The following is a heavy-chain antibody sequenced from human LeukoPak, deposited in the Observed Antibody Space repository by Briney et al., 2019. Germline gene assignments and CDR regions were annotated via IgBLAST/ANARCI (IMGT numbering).Heavy chain of an antibody. CDR2: ISSGSSYI. V-gene: IGHV3-21*04. Sequence: GGSLRLSCAASRFTFSTYTMNWVRPAPGKGLEWVSSISSGSSYIYYADSVKGRFTISRDNTKNSLYLQMKSLRAEDTAVYYCRGSDSSGETVDYWGQGTLVTVSS. D-gene: IGHD3-22*01. CDR1: RFTFSTYT. J-gene: IGHJ4*02. CDR3: RGSDSSGETVDY.